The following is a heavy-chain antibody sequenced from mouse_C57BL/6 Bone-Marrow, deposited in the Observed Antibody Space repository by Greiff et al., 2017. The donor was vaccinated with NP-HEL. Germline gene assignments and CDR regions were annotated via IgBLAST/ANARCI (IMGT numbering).Heavy chain of an antibody. V-gene: IGHV1-26*01. CDR3: ARWMGRYFDV. Sequence: VQLHQSGPELVKPGASVKISCKASGYTFTDYYMNWVKQSHGKSLEWIGDINPNNGGTSYNQKFKGKATLTVDKSSSTAYMELRSLTSEDSAVYYCARWMGRYFDVWGTGTTVTVSS. CDR2: INPNNGGT. CDR1: GYTFTDYY. D-gene: IGHD2-3*01. J-gene: IGHJ1*03.